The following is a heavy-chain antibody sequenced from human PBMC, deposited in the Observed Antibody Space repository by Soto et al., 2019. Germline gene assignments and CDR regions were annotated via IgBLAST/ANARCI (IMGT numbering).Heavy chain of an antibody. D-gene: IGHD6-13*01. CDR1: GFTFSSYS. Sequence: GGSLRLSCAASGFTFSSYSMNWVRQAPGKGLEWVSSISSSSSYIYYADSVKGRFTISRDNAKNSLYLQMNSLRAEDTAVYYCARDVRIAAAGREGGYYYYYMDVWGKGTTVTVSS. V-gene: IGHV3-21*01. CDR3: ARDVRIAAAGREGGYYYYYMDV. J-gene: IGHJ6*03. CDR2: ISSSSSYI.